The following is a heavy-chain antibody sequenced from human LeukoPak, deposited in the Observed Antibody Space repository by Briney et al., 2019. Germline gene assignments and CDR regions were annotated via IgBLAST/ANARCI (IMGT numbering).Heavy chain of an antibody. J-gene: IGHJ4*02. CDR2: INPNSGGT. D-gene: IGHD3-10*01. Sequence: ASVKVSCKASGYTFTGYYMHWVRQAPGQGLEWMGRINPNSGGTNYAQKFQGRVTMTRDTSISTAYMELSRLRSDDTAVYYCARVRDVLLWFGDTYYFDYWGQGTLVTVSS. CDR3: ARVRDVLLWFGDTYYFDY. V-gene: IGHV1-2*06. CDR1: GYTFTGYY.